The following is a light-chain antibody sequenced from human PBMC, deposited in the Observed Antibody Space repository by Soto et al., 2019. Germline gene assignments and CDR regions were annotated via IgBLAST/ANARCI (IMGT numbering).Light chain of an antibody. CDR1: QGINSY. CDR2: AAS. Sequence: DIQLTQSPSFLSASVGDRVTITCRAGQGINSYLAWYQQKPGKVPKLLIYAASTLQSGVPSRFSGSGSGTEFTLTISSLQPEDFATYYCQQINSYPITFGQGTRLEI. CDR3: QQINSYPIT. V-gene: IGKV1-9*01. J-gene: IGKJ5*01.